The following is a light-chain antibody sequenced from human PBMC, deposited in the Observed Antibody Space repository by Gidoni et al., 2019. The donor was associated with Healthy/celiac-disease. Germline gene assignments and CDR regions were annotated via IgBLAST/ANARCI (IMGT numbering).Light chain of an antibody. CDR3: QQYGNSPGT. CDR1: QSVSSSY. CDR2: GAS. J-gene: IGKJ3*01. Sequence: EIVLTQSPGTLSLSPGERATLSCRASQSVSSSYLAWYQQKPGQAPRLLIYGASGRATGLPDRFSGSGSGTDFTLTISRLEPEDFAVYYCQQYGNSPGTFGPGTKVDIK. V-gene: IGKV3-20*01.